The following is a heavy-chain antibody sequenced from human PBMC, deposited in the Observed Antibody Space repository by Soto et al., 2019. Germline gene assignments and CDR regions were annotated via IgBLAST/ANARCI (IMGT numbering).Heavy chain of an antibody. Sequence: EVLLLGSGGGLVQPGGSLRLSCAASGFTFTNYGMSWVRQAPGKGLEWVSAISGNGDSTYYADSVKGRFTISRDNSKKTLYLQRNSLRAEDTAVYYCARVPNYCTSTRCQPYFDYWGQGTLVTVSS. CDR1: GFTFTNYG. V-gene: IGHV3-23*01. D-gene: IGHD2-2*01. CDR3: ARVPNYCTSTRCQPYFDY. J-gene: IGHJ4*02. CDR2: ISGNGDST.